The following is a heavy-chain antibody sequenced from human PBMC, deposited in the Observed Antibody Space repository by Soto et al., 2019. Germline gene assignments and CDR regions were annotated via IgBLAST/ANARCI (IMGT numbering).Heavy chain of an antibody. V-gene: IGHV1-3*01. Sequence: AASVKVSCKASGYTFTSYAMHWVRQAPGQRLEWMGWINAGNGNTKYSQKFQGRVTITRDTSASTAYMELRSLRSDDTAVYYCARVAHCSGGSCRYYYYMDVWGKGTTVTVSS. J-gene: IGHJ6*03. CDR1: GYTFTSYA. CDR2: INAGNGNT. D-gene: IGHD2-15*01. CDR3: ARVAHCSGGSCRYYYYMDV.